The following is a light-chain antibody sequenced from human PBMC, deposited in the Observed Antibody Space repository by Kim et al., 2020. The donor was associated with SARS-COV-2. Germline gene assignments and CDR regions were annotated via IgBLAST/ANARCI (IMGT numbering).Light chain of an antibody. V-gene: IGLV1-47*01. CDR2: KNH. CDR3: ASWDDSLSGFVV. CDR1: SSNIGNNF. Sequence: QRVTISCSGSSSNIGNNFVYWYQQIPGTAPKVLIYKNHRRPSGVPDRFSGSKSGTSASLAISGLRSEDEGDYYCASWDDSLSGFVVFGGGTQLTVL. J-gene: IGLJ2*01.